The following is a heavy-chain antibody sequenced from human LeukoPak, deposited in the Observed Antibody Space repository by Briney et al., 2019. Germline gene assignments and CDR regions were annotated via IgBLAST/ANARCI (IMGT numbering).Heavy chain of an antibody. CDR1: GGSFSGYY. V-gene: IGHV4-59*01. CDR2: IYYSGST. J-gene: IGHJ3*02. Sequence: SETLSLTCAVYGGSFSGYYWSWIRQPPGKGLEWIGYIYYSGSTNYNPSLKSRVTISVDTSKNQFSLKLSSVTAADAAVYYCAREGFSGLDAFDIWGQGTMVTVSS. CDR3: AREGFSGLDAFDI. D-gene: IGHD3-22*01.